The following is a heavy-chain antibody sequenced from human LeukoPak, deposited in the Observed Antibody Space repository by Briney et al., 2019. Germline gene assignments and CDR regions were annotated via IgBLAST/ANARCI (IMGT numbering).Heavy chain of an antibody. J-gene: IGHJ6*03. Sequence: GASVKVSCKASGYTFTSYGISWVRQAPGQGLEWMGWISAYNGNTNYAQKLQGRVTMTTDTSTSTAYMELRSLRSDDTAVYYCARGRILGYCSSTSCKGEYYYYYMDVWGKGTTVTVSS. CDR1: GYTFTSYG. CDR3: ARGRILGYCSSTSCKGEYYYYYMDV. V-gene: IGHV1-18*01. D-gene: IGHD2-2*01. CDR2: ISAYNGNT.